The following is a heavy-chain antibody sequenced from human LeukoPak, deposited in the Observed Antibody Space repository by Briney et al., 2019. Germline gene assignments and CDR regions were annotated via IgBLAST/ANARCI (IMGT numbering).Heavy chain of an antibody. Sequence: SETLSLTCTVSGGSISSSSYYWGWIRQPPWKGLEWIGSIYKSGSTYYNPSLKSRVTIFVDTSKNQFYLNLNSVTAADTAVYYCARHGAGVHGPVDYWGQGALVTVSS. J-gene: IGHJ4*02. V-gene: IGHV4-39*01. D-gene: IGHD6-19*01. CDR1: GGSISSSSYY. CDR3: ARHGAGVHGPVDY. CDR2: IYKSGST.